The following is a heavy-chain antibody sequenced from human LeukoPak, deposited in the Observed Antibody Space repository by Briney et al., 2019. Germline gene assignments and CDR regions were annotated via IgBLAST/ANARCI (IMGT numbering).Heavy chain of an antibody. J-gene: IGHJ4*02. CDR3: ARRYSSGYGALDY. D-gene: IGHD6-19*01. Sequence: PGGSLRLSCAASGFTFSSYAMSWVRQAPGKGLEWVSSISSSSSYIYYADSVKGRFTISRDNAKNSLYLQMNSLRAEDTAVYYCARRYSSGYGALDYWGQGTLVTVSS. V-gene: IGHV3-21*01. CDR2: ISSSSSYI. CDR1: GFTFSSYA.